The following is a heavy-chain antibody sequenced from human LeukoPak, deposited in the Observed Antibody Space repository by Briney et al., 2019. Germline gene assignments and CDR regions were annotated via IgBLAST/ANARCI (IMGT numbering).Heavy chain of an antibody. CDR3: ARDRREYIAAAGPPDFDY. J-gene: IGHJ4*02. V-gene: IGHV1-18*01. D-gene: IGHD6-13*01. CDR1: GYTFTSYG. CDR2: ISAYNGNT. Sequence: AASVKVSCTASGYTFTSYGISWVRQAPGQGLEWMGWISAYNGNTNYAQKLQGRVTMTTDTSTSTAYMELRSLRSDDTAVYYCARDRREYIAAAGPPDFDYWGQGTLVTVSS.